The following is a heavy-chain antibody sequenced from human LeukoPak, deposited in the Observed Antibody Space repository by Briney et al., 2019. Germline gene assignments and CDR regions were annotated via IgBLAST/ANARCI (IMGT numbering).Heavy chain of an antibody. CDR2: IRYDGSNK. J-gene: IGHJ4*02. V-gene: IGHV3-30*02. Sequence: GGSLRLSCAASGFTFSSYWMSWVRQAPGKGLEWVAFIRYDGSNKYYADSVKGRFTISRDNSKNTLYLQMNSLRAEDTAVYYCAKDVRRVPPYWGQGTLVTVSS. CDR3: AKDVRRVPPY. D-gene: IGHD4/OR15-4a*01. CDR1: GFTFSSYW.